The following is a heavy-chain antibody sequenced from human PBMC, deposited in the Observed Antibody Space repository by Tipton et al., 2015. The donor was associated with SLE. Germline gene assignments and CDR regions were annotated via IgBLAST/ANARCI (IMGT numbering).Heavy chain of an antibody. J-gene: IGHJ4*02. V-gene: IGHV4-39*07. CDR1: GGSISSSPYY. D-gene: IGHD3-10*01. Sequence: TLSLTCTVSGGSISSSPYYWGWIRQPTGKGLECIGSLDYSGSTYYNPSLKSRISISVDRSKKQFSLKLTSVTAADTAVYYCARAVGDTSGCLDYWGLGTLVTVSS. CDR2: LDYSGST. CDR3: ARAVGDTSGCLDY.